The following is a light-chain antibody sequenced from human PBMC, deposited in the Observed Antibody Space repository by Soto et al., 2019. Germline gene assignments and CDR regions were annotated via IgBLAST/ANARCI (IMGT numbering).Light chain of an antibody. Sequence: EIVLPQSPGTLSLSPGERATLSCRASQSVSSNYLAWYQQKRGQAPRLLIYGASSRATGIPTRFSGSGSGTDFTLTISRLEPEDVAEDYCQQYYTSPRTFGQGTKVEI. J-gene: IGKJ1*01. V-gene: IGKV3-20*01. CDR1: QSVSSNY. CDR3: QQYYTSPRT. CDR2: GAS.